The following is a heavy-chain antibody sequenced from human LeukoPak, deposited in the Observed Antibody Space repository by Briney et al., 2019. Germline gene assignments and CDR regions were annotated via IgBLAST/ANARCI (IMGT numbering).Heavy chain of an antibody. Sequence: GGSLRLSCSASGFTFSTYAMSWVRQAPGKGLEWVSTISGSGGSTYYADSVKGRFTISRDNSKNTLYLQMNSLRAEDTAVYYCAKESGYCTSTTCYKYWGQGTLVTVSS. CDR1: GFTFSTYA. D-gene: IGHD2-2*02. CDR2: ISGSGGST. J-gene: IGHJ4*02. CDR3: AKESGYCTSTTCYKY. V-gene: IGHV3-23*01.